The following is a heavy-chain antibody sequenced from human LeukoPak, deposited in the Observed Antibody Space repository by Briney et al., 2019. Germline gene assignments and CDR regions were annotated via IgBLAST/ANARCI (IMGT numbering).Heavy chain of an antibody. J-gene: IGHJ4*02. CDR3: PRVGVGDSSGGYYFDY. Sequence: GGSLRLSCAASGFTFDDYAMHWVRQAPGKGLEWVSGISWNSGSIGYADSVKGRFTISRDNAKNSLYLQMNSLRAEVMALYYCPRVGVGDSSGGYYFDYWGQETLVTVSS. D-gene: IGHD6-19*01. CDR2: ISWNSGSI. V-gene: IGHV3-9*03. CDR1: GFTFDDYA.